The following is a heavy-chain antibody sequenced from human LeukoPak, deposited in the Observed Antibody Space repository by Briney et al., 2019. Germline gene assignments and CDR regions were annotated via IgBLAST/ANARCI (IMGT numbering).Heavy chain of an antibody. Sequence: QAGGSLRPSCAASGFTFSSYGMHWVRQAPGKGLEWVAFIRHDGSSKYYADSVKGRFTISRDNSKSTLYLQMTSPRAEDTAVYSCAKTGFQWGYYYYYMDVWGRGTTVTVSS. CDR1: GFTFSSYG. V-gene: IGHV3-30*02. D-gene: IGHD1-14*01. CDR2: IRHDGSSK. J-gene: IGHJ6*03. CDR3: AKTGFQWGYYYYYMDV.